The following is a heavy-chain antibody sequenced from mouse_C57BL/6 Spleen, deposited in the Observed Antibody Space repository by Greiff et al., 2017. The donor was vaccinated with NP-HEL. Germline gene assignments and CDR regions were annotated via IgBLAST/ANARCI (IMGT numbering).Heavy chain of an antibody. D-gene: IGHD1-1*01. CDR1: GYTFTDYE. J-gene: IGHJ3*01. CDR2: IDPETGGT. V-gene: IGHV1-15*01. Sequence: VQLQQSGAELVRPGASVTLSCKASGYTFTDYEMHWVKQTPVHGLEWIGAIDPETGGTAYNQKFKGKAILTADKSSSTAYMELRSLTSEDSAVYYCTRKDYYGSSSFAYWGQRTLVTVSA. CDR3: TRKDYYGSSSFAY.